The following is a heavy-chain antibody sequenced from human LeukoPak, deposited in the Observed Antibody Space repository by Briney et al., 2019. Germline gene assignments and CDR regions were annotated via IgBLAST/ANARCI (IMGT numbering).Heavy chain of an antibody. D-gene: IGHD2-15*01. V-gene: IGHV4-39*01. CDR1: GGSISSSSYY. Sequence: SETLSLTCTVSGGSISSSSYYWGWIRQPPGKGLEWIGSIYYSGSTYYNPSLKSRVTISVDTSKNQFSLKLSSVTAADTAVCYCARQGIVVVVAAQFDYWGQGTLVTVSS. J-gene: IGHJ4*02. CDR3: ARQGIVVVVAAQFDY. CDR2: IYYSGST.